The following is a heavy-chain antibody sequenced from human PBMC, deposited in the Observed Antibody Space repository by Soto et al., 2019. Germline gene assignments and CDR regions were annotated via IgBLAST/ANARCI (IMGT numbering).Heavy chain of an antibody. Sequence: GGSLRLSCAASGFTFSSYAMSWVRQAPGKGLEWVSAISGSGGSTYYADSVKGRFTISRDNSKNTLYLQMNSLRAEDTAVYYCAKDGEQWPGGGMDVWGQGTTVTVSS. J-gene: IGHJ6*02. CDR1: GFTFSSYA. D-gene: IGHD6-19*01. CDR2: ISGSGGST. V-gene: IGHV3-23*01. CDR3: AKDGEQWPGGGMDV.